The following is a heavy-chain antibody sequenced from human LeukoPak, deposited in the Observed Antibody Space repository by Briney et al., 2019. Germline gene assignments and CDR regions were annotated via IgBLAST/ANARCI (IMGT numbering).Heavy chain of an antibody. CDR1: GFTFSSYA. CDR3: ARVLRIAARPWDAFDI. J-gene: IGHJ3*02. Sequence: GGSLRLSCAASGFTFSSYAMHWVRQAPGKGLEWVAVISYDGSNKYYADSVKGRFTISRDNSKNTLYLQMNSLRAEDTAVYYRARVLRIAARPWDAFDIWGQGTMVTVSS. V-gene: IGHV3-30-3*01. D-gene: IGHD6-6*01. CDR2: ISYDGSNK.